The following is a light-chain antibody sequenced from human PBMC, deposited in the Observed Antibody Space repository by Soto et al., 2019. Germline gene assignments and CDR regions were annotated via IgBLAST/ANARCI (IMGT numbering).Light chain of an antibody. Sequence: EIVMTQSPATLSVSPGERATLSCRASQSVSSNLAWYQQKPGQAPRLLMYGASNRATGIPARFSGRGSGTDFTLTISSLEPEDFAVYYCQQRRGFGPGTKVDI. CDR3: QQRRG. J-gene: IGKJ3*01. CDR2: GAS. CDR1: QSVSSN. V-gene: IGKV3D-15*01.